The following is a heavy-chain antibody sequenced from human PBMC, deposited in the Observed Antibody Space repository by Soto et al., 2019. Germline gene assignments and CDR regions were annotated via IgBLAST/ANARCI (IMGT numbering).Heavy chain of an antibody. D-gene: IGHD2-15*01. CDR3: ARRRQHCSGGGCNYWYFDL. Sequence: QVQLVESGGGLVKPGGSLRLSCSASGFIFSDYFINWIRQAPGKGLEWVSYISSGGSTVYYADSVKGRFTISRDNARNSLYLQMNSLSAEDTAVYYCARRRQHCSGGGCNYWYFDLWGRGTLVTVSS. V-gene: IGHV3-11*01. CDR1: GFIFSDYF. CDR2: ISSGGSTV. J-gene: IGHJ2*01.